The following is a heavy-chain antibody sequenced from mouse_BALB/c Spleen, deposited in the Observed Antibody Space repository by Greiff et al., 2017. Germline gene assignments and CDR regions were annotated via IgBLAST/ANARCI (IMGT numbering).Heavy chain of an antibody. CDR3: ARQDGYYDY. CDR1: GFTFSSYG. J-gene: IGHJ2*01. V-gene: IGHV5-6*01. Sequence: EVQVVESGGDLVKPGGSLKLSCAASGFTFSSYGMSWVRQTPDKRLEWVATISSGGSYTYYPDSVKGRFTISRDNAKNTLYLQMSSLKSEDTAMYYCARQDGYYDYWGQGTTLTVSS. D-gene: IGHD2-3*01. CDR2: ISSGGSYT.